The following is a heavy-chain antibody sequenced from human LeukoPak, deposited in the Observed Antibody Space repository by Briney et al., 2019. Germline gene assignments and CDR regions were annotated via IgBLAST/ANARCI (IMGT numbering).Heavy chain of an antibody. J-gene: IGHJ5*02. D-gene: IGHD3-9*01. Sequence: GASLKISCKGSGYRFTSYWIGWVRQMPGKGLEWMGIIYPGDSDTRYSPSFQGQVTISADKSISTAYLQWSSLKASDTAMYYCARGDYDILTGYSAWGQGTLVTVSS. CDR2: IYPGDSDT. CDR3: ARGDYDILTGYSA. CDR1: GYRFTSYW. V-gene: IGHV5-51*01.